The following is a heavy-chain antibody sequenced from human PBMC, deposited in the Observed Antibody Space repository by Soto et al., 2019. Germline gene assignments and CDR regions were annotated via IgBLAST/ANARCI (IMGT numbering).Heavy chain of an antibody. Sequence: EVQLLESGGGFIHPGGSLRLSCAASGFSFSSFAMNWVRQAPGKGLEWVSIISGSADSTVSADSVTGRFTSSRDNAQSTMYLQVNSLRAEDAAVYYCAKTRGAMIDATSVCGLDVWGQGTPVTVSS. CDR3: AKTRGAMIDATSVCGLDV. D-gene: IGHD2-15*01. CDR1: GFSFSSFA. J-gene: IGHJ6*02. V-gene: IGHV3-23*01. CDR2: ISGSADST.